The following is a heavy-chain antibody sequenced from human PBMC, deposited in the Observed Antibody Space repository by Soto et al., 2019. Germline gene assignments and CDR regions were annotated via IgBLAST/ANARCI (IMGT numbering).Heavy chain of an antibody. Sequence: QMQLVQSGPEVKKPGTSVKVSCKASGFTFTSSAVQWVRQARGQRLEWIGWIVVGSGNTNYAQKFQERVTITRDMSTSTAYMELSSLRSEDTAVYYCAAGLPNSRWPTSDYWGQGTLVTVSS. D-gene: IGHD2-15*01. J-gene: IGHJ4*02. CDR3: AAGLPNSRWPTSDY. CDR1: GFTFTSSA. V-gene: IGHV1-58*01. CDR2: IVVGSGNT.